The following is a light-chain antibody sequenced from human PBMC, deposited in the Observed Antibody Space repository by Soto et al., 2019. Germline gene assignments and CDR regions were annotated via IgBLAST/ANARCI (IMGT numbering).Light chain of an antibody. V-gene: IGKV3-20*01. Sequence: DMDLNQAPCTLSATPRVAATLSFGSSQSVSSTYLAWYQQKAGQAPRLLIYGASSRATGIPDRFSGSGSGTDFTLTISRLEPEDFAVYCCQHDGRKTNRFGQGTKAAIK. CDR3: QHDGRKTNR. J-gene: IGKJ1*01. CDR2: GAS. CDR1: QSVSSTY.